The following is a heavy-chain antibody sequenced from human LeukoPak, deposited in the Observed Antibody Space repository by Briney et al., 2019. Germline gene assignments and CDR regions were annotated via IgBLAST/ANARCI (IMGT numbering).Heavy chain of an antibody. J-gene: IGHJ4*02. CDR1: GFTFSSYA. D-gene: IGHD3-10*01. CDR3: AKFPLLWFGELFDY. CDR2: ISGSGGST. Sequence: TGGSLRLSCVASGFTFSSYAMSWVRQAPGKGLEWVSAISGSGGSTYYADSVKGRFTISRDNSKNTLYLQMNSLRAEDTAVYYCAKFPLLWFGELFDYWGQGTLVTVSS. V-gene: IGHV3-23*01.